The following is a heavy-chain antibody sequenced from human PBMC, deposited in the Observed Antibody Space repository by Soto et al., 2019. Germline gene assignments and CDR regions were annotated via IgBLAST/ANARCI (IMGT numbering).Heavy chain of an antibody. V-gene: IGHV1-69*02. CDR3: ARLVYCSGGSCSAFDI. Sequence: SVKVSCKASGGTFSSYTISWVRQAPGQGLEWMGRIIPILGIANYAQKFQGRVTITADKSTSTAYMELSSLRSEDTAVYYCARLVYCSGGSCSAFDIWGQGTMVTVSS. D-gene: IGHD2-15*01. CDR2: IIPILGIA. CDR1: GGTFSSYT. J-gene: IGHJ3*02.